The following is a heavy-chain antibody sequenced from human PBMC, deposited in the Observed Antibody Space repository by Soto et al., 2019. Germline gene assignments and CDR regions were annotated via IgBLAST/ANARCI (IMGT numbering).Heavy chain of an antibody. J-gene: IGHJ5*02. V-gene: IGHV3-23*01. CDR2: VSGSGVNT. D-gene: IGHD6-13*01. CDR3: ASSLRTSGDHSSSWYLFDP. Sequence: PGGSLRLSCAASRLTFRNYPMSWVRQAPGKGLEWVSAVSGSGVNTYYADSVRGRFTISRDNSKNTLYLQMNSLRPGDTAIYYCASSLRTSGDHSSSWYLFDPWGQGTLVTVSS. CDR1: RLTFRNYP.